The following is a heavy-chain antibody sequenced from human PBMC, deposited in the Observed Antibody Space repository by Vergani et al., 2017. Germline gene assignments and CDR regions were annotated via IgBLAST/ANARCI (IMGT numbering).Heavy chain of an antibody. CDR1: GYTFTTYE. V-gene: IGHV1-8*03. J-gene: IGHJ1*01. CDR3: TRAPRWCPSSTCFRPRYFQH. CDR2: MNPNSGNT. Sequence: QVQLVQSGAEVKKPGASVKVSCEASGYTFTTYEINWVRQATGQGLEWMGWMNPNSGNTGYAQKFQGRVTITRNTSANTAYMELNSLRSEDTAMYYCTRAPRWCPSSTCFRPRYFQHWGQGTLVTVSS. D-gene: IGHD2-8*01.